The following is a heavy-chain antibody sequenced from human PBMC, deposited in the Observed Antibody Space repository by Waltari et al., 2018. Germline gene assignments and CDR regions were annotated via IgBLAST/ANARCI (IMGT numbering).Heavy chain of an antibody. CDR1: GFTFSSYW. CDR2: IKQDGSEK. D-gene: IGHD1-26*01. J-gene: IGHJ4*02. V-gene: IGHV3-7*01. Sequence: EVQLVESGGGLVQPGGSLRLSCAASGFTFSSYWMSWVRQAPGKGLEWVANIKQDGSEKYYVDSVKGRFTISRDNAKNSLYLQMNSLRAEDTAAYYCARGLLGATTPVGYWGQGTLVTVSS. CDR3: ARGLLGATTPVGY.